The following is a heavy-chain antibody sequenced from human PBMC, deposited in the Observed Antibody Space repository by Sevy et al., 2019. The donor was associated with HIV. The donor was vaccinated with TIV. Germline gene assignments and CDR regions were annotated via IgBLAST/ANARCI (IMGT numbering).Heavy chain of an antibody. CDR1: GFTFSSYS. V-gene: IGHV3-21*01. CDR2: ISSSSSYI. CDR3: ARDLRGSSSWGGWYFDY. J-gene: IGHJ4*02. D-gene: IGHD6-13*01. Sequence: GGSLRLSCAASGFTFSSYSMNWVRQAPGKGLEWVSSISSSSSYIYYADSVKGRFTISRDNAKNSLYLQMNSLRAEDTAVYYWARDLRGSSSWGGWYFDYWGQGTLVTVSS.